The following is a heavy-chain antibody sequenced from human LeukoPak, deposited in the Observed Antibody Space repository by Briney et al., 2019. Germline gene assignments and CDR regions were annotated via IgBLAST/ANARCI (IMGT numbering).Heavy chain of an antibody. J-gene: IGHJ4*02. CDR3: ARITGNYYEIGY. D-gene: IGHD3-22*01. CDR2: IWYDGSKE. V-gene: IGHV3-33*01. CDR1: GFTFRSHG. Sequence: GGSLRLSCAASGFTFRSHGMHWVRQAPGKGLEWAAVIWYDGSKEYYADSVKGRFTVSRDNSKNTLYLQMNSLRADDTAVYYCARITGNYYEIGYWGQGTLVTVSS.